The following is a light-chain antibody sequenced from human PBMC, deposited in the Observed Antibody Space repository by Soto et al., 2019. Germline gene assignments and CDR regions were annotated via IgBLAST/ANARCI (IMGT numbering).Light chain of an antibody. V-gene: IGLV2-11*01. CDR2: AVS. CDR3: WSYAGSNTWV. CDR1: ISDVGGYNY. Sequence: QSALTQPRSVSGSPGQSVTISCTGTISDVGGYNYVSWYQQGPGKGPKLMTYAVSKRPSGVPDRFSGSRSGNTASLNISGLQAEDEADYYCWSYAGSNTWVFGGGTKLTVL. J-gene: IGLJ2*01.